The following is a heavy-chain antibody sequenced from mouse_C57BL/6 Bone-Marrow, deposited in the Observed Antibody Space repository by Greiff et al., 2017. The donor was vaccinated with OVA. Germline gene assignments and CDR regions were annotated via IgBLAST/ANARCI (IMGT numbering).Heavy chain of an antibody. CDR2: INPYNGGT. V-gene: IGHV1-19*01. J-gene: IGHJ1*03. CDR3: ARSLYGSDWYFDV. Sequence: VQLQQSGPVLVKPGASVKMSCKASGYTFTDYYMNWVKQSHGKSLEWIGVINPYNGGTSYNQKFKGKATLTVDKSSSTAYMELNSLTSEDSAVYYCARSLYGSDWYFDVWGTGTTVTVSS. D-gene: IGHD1-1*01. CDR1: GYTFTDYY.